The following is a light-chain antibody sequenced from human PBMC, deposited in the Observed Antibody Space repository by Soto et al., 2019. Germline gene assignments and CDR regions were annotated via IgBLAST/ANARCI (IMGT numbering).Light chain of an antibody. CDR2: GPS. J-gene: IGKJ2*01. CDR1: QSVSSSY. Sequence: EIVLTQSPGTLSLSPGERATLSCRASQSVSSSYLAWYQQKPGQAPRLLIYGPSSRATGIPDRFSGSGSGTDFTLTISSLEPEDFEVYYCQQYGSSPPTFGQGTKLESK. CDR3: QQYGSSPPT. V-gene: IGKV3-20*01.